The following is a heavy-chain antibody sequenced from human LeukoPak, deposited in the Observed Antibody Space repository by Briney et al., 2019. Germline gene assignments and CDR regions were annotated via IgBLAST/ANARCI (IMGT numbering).Heavy chain of an antibody. CDR1: GFTFSDYY. D-gene: IGHD5-18*01. CDR2: ISSSGSTI. Sequence: MTGGSLRLSCAASGFTFSDYYMSWIRQAPGKGLEWVSYISSSGSTIYYADSVKGRFTISRDNAKNSLYLQMNSLRAEDTAVYYCARHKNRGYSYGWDAFDIWGQGTMVTVSS. CDR3: ARHKNRGYSYGWDAFDI. J-gene: IGHJ3*02. V-gene: IGHV3-11*04.